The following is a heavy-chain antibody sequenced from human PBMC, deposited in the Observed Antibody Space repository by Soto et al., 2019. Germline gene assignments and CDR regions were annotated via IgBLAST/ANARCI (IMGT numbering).Heavy chain of an antibody. CDR3: AKQGEMVTPLDFSYYYYMAV. Sequence: PGGSLRLTCAASGFTFSSYAMSWVRQAPGKGLEWVSAISGSGGSTYYADSVKGRFTISRDNSKNTLYLQMNSLRAEDTAVYYCAKQGEMVTPLDFSYYYYMAVWGKGTTVTVSS. J-gene: IGHJ6*03. CDR1: GFTFSSYA. V-gene: IGHV3-23*01. CDR2: ISGSGGST. D-gene: IGHD5-18*01.